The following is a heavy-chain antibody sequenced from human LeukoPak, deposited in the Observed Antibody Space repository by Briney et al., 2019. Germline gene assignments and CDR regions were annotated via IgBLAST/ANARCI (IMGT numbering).Heavy chain of an antibody. CDR2: INHNGNVN. CDR3: ARDDSSGPDDY. J-gene: IGHJ4*02. CDR1: GFTFSSYW. Sequence: PGGSLRLSCAASGFTFSSYWMNWARQAPGKGLEWVASINHNGNVNYYVDSVKGRFTISRDNAKNSLYLQMNSLRAEDTAVYYCARDDSSGPDDYWGQGTLVIVS. D-gene: IGHD3-22*01. V-gene: IGHV3-7*01.